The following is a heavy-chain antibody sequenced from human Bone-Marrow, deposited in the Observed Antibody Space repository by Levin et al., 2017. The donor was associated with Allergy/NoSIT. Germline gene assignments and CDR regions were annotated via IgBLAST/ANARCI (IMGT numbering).Heavy chain of an antibody. Sequence: GGSLRLSCAASGFTFSSYAMSWVRQAPGKGLEWVSAISGSGGSTYYADSVKGRFTISRDNSKNTLYLQMNSLRAEDTAVYYCAKDGPPPYYDFWSGYYGDYYYGMDVWGQGTTVTVSS. CDR1: GFTFSSYA. D-gene: IGHD3-3*01. CDR3: AKDGPPPYYDFWSGYYGDYYYGMDV. J-gene: IGHJ6*02. CDR2: ISGSGGST. V-gene: IGHV3-23*01.